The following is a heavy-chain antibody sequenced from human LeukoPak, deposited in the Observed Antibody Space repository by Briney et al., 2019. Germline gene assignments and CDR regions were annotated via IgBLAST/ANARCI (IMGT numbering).Heavy chain of an antibody. CDR2: INHSGST. V-gene: IGHV4-34*01. CDR1: GGSFSGYY. Sequence: PSETLSLTCAVYGGSFSGYYWSWIRQPPGKGLEWIGEINHSGSTNYNPSLKGRVTISVDTSKNQFSLKLSSVTAADTAVYYCASKTYSSGYGYWGQGTLVTVSS. CDR3: ASKTYSSGYGY. J-gene: IGHJ4*02. D-gene: IGHD6-19*01.